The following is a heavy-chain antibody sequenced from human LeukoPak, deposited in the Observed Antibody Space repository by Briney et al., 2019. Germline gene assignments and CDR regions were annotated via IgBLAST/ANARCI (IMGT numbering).Heavy chain of an antibody. CDR1: GGSISSNY. J-gene: IGHJ3*02. Sequence: SETLSLTCTVSGGSISSNYWSWIRQPPGKGLEWIGYIYNSGGINYNPSLKSRVAISVDTSKNQFSLKLNSVTAADTAVYYCARGHLIDNAFDIWGQGTMVTVSS. V-gene: IGHV4-59*01. CDR2: IYNSGGI. CDR3: ARGHLIDNAFDI. D-gene: IGHD3-22*01.